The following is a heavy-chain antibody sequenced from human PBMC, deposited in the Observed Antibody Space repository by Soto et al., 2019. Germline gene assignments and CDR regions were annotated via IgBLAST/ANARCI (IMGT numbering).Heavy chain of an antibody. Sequence: GGSLRLSCAASGFTFSSYWMHWVRQAPGKGLVWVSRINSDGSSTSYADSVKGRFTISRDNAKNTLYLQMNSLRAEDTAVYYCARGTPDSFGVVIIRSCWFDPWGQGTLVTVSS. CDR3: ARGTPDSFGVVIIRSCWFDP. CDR2: INSDGSST. D-gene: IGHD3-3*01. V-gene: IGHV3-74*01. CDR1: GFTFSSYW. J-gene: IGHJ5*02.